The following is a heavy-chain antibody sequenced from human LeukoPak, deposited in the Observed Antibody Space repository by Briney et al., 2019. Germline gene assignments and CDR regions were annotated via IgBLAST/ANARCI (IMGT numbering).Heavy chain of an antibody. Sequence: SETLSLTCAVSGGSISSNYWWSWVRQPPGKGLEWIGEIFHSGSINYKPSLQSRVTISIDKSKNQFSLKVTSVTAADTAVYYCARTSIAARRANAFDIWGQGTMVTVSS. CDR3: ARTSIAARRANAFDI. CDR1: GGSISSNYW. V-gene: IGHV4-4*02. J-gene: IGHJ3*02. CDR2: IFHSGSI. D-gene: IGHD6-6*01.